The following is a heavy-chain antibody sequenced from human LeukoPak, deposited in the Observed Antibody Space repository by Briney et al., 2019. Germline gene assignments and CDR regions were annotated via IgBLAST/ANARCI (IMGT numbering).Heavy chain of an antibody. V-gene: IGHV3-66*01. CDR2: IYSGGST. CDR1: GFTVSSNY. Sequence: GGSLRLSCAASGFTVSSNYMSWVRQAPGKGLEWVSVIYSGGSTYYADSVEGRFTISRDNSKNTLYLQMNSLRAEDTAVYYCARYYYDSSGYYGYYFDYWGQGTLVTVSS. CDR3: ARYYYDSSGYYGYYFDY. D-gene: IGHD3-22*01. J-gene: IGHJ4*02.